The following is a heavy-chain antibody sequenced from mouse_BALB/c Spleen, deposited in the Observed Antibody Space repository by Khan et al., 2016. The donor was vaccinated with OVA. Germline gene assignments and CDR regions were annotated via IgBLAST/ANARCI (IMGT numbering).Heavy chain of an antibody. V-gene: IGHV1S137*01. J-gene: IGHJ3*01. D-gene: IGHD2-13*01. Sequence: QVQLQQSGAELVRPGVSVKISCKGSGYTFTDFTMHWVKQSHAKSLEWIGVINTYYGDVTYNQKFKGKATMTVDKSSSTAYMELARLTSEDSAIYSWTRGGGVSRFAYWGQGTLVTVSA. CDR1: GYTFTDFT. CDR2: INTYYGDV. CDR3: TRGGGVSRFAY.